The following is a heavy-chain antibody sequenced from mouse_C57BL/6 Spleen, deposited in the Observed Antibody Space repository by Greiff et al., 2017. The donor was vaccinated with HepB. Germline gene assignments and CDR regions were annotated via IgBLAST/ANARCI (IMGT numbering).Heavy chain of an antibody. J-gene: IGHJ4*01. D-gene: IGHD5-5*01. V-gene: IGHV1-50*01. CDR1: GYTFTSYW. CDR2: IDPSDSYT. CDR3: ARRLPYAMDY. Sequence: QVQLKQPGAELVKPGASVKLSCKASGYTFTSYWMQWVKQRPGQGLEWIGEIDPSDSYTNYNQKFKGKATLTVDTSSSTAYMQLSSLTSEDSAVYYCARRLPYAMDYWGQGTSVTVSS.